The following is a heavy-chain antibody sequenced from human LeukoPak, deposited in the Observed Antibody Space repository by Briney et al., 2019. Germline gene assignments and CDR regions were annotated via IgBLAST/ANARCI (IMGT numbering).Heavy chain of an antibody. J-gene: IGHJ5*02. Sequence: GASVKVSCKASGYTFTSYDINWLRQATGQGLEWMGWMNPNSGNTGYAQKFQGRVTMTRNTSISTAYMELSSLRSEDTAVYYCARGLYSSGWYDAWGQGTLVTVSS. CDR3: ARGLYSSGWYDA. CDR2: MNPNSGNT. D-gene: IGHD6-19*01. V-gene: IGHV1-8*01. CDR1: GYTFTSYD.